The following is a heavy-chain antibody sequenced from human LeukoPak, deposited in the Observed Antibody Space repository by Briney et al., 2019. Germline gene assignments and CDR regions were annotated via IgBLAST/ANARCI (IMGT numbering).Heavy chain of an antibody. D-gene: IGHD6-19*01. CDR3: AKASPAVAAPYWYFDL. V-gene: IGHV3-30*18. CDR2: ISHHESDK. CDR1: GFTFSNYG. J-gene: IGHJ2*01. Sequence: GGSLRLSCAASGFTFSNYGMHWVRQAPGKGLEWVAVISHHESDKYYADSVKGRFTISRDNSKNTLYLQMNSLRAEDTAVYYCAKASPAVAAPYWYFDLWGRGTLVTVSS.